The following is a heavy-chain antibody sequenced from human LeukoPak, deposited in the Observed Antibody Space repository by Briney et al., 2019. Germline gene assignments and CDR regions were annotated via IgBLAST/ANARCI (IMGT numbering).Heavy chain of an antibody. CDR2: IWSDATNM. CDR3: AKDAQRGFDYSNSLQS. J-gene: IGHJ5*02. CDR1: GFTFSHYG. Sequence: GGSLRLSCATSGFTFSHYGMHWVRQAPGKGLEWVAVIWSDATNMYYGDSVKGRFVISRDNSKNTIYLQMNSLRVEGTAVYYCAKDAQRGFDYSNSLQSWGQGTLVTVSS. D-gene: IGHD4-11*01. V-gene: IGHV3-33*06.